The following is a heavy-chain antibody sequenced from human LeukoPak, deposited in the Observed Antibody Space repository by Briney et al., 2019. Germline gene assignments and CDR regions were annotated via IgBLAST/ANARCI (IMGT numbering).Heavy chain of an antibody. D-gene: IGHD3-10*01. Sequence: GASLKTSCQSSGYSITSDWICWVRQMPGKSLEWMAIIYPAGSDTRYNPSFQGQVTISADKSVNTTYLQWSSLKASDTAMYYCARARYFGSGTFFDLWGQGTLVTVSS. V-gene: IGHV5-51*01. J-gene: IGHJ4*02. CDR3: ARARYFGSGTFFDL. CDR1: GYSITSDW. CDR2: IYPAGSDT.